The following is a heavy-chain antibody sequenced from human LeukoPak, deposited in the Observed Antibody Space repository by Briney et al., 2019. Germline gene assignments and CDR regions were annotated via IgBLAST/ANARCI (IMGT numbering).Heavy chain of an antibody. CDR3: ASQRQNDLGYAFNL. Sequence: PGGSLRLSCAASGFTVSSNYMNWVRQAPGKGLEWVSVIYSGGSAYYADSVKGRFSISRDYSKNTLYLQMNSLRADDTAVYYCASQRQNDLGYAFNLWGQGTMVTVSS. CDR2: IYSGGSA. V-gene: IGHV3-66*04. J-gene: IGHJ3*01. CDR1: GFTVSSNY. D-gene: IGHD2/OR15-2a*01.